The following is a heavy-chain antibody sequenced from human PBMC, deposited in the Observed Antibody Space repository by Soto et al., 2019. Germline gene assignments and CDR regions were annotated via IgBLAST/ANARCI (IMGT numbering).Heavy chain of an antibody. CDR1: GFTFSSYG. J-gene: IGHJ4*02. D-gene: IGHD4-17*01. CDR2: ISYDGRNK. V-gene: IGHV3-30*18. CDR3: AKDRGALRWSEEHYYFDY. Sequence: GGSLRLSCAASGFTFSSYGMHWVRQAPGKGLEWVAVISYDGRNKYYADAVKGRFTISRDNSKNTLYLQTNSLSTEDTAVYYCAKDRGALRWSEEHYYFDYWGQGTLVTVSS.